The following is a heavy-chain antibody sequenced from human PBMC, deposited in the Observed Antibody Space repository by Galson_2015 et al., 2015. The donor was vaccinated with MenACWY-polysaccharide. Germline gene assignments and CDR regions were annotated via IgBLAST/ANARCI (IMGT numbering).Heavy chain of an antibody. V-gene: IGHV3-23*01. Sequence: SLRLSCAAFGFTFSSHAMSWVRQAPGKGLEWVSGVSASGGSTVYTDSAKGRFTMSRDNSKRSLYLQMNSLRAEDTAVYYCAKDTGPGEYAYSWGTFDIWGRGTMVTVSS. CDR3: AKDTGPGEYAYSWGTFDI. D-gene: IGHD3-10*01. J-gene: IGHJ3*02. CDR2: VSASGGST. CDR1: GFTFSSHA.